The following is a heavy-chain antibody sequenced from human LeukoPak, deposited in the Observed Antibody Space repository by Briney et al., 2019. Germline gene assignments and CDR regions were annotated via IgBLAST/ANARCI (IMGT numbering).Heavy chain of an antibody. CDR2: IYYSGST. J-gene: IGHJ4*02. D-gene: IGHD6-13*01. V-gene: IGHV4-39*07. CDR1: GGSISSSSYY. CDR3: ARFGEQQLHKDY. Sequence: SETLSLTCTVSGGSISSSSYYWGWIRQPPGKGLEWIGSIYYSGSTYYNPSLKSRVTISVDTSKNQFSLKVSSVAAADTAVYYCARFGEQQLHKDYWGQGTLVTVSS.